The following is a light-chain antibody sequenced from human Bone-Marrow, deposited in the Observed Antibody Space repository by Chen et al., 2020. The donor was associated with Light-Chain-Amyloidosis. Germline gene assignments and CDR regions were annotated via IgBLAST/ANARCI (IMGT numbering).Light chain of an antibody. Sequence: NFMLTQPHSVSESPGKTVIISCTRSSGSIATNYVQWYQQRPGSSPTTVIYEDEQRPSGVPDRFSGYIDRSSNSASLTISGLKTEDEADYYCQSYQGSSQGVFGGGTKLTVL. J-gene: IGLJ3*02. V-gene: IGLV6-57*01. CDR3: QSYQGSSQGV. CDR1: SGSIATNY. CDR2: EDE.